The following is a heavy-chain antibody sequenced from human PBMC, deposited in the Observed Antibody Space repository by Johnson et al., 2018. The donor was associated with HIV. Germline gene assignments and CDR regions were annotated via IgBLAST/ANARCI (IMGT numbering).Heavy chain of an antibody. V-gene: IGHV3-64*01. CDR1: GFTFNIAW. D-gene: IGHD3-16*01. CDR3: ARAGLTYTLDAFDI. Sequence: VQLVESGGGLVKPGGSLRLSCAASGFTFNIAWMNWVRQAPGKGLEYVSAISSNGGSTYYANSVKGRFTISRDNSKNTLYLQMGSLRAEDMAVYYCARAGLTYTLDAFDIWGQGTVVTVSS. J-gene: IGHJ3*02. CDR2: ISSNGGST.